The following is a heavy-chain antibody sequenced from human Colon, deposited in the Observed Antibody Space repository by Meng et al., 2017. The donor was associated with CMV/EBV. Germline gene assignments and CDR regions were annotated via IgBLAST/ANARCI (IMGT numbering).Heavy chain of an antibody. V-gene: IGHV1-2*02. D-gene: IGHD1-26*01. CDR3: ASLSGGDFDY. CDR1: GYTFTGYF. Sequence: QVLLGQAGGEVKKSGDSVKVYCKASGYTFTGYFMYWVRQAPGQGLEWLVVIDPITGGTNYAQKFQGRVTMTRDTSMNTAYMEMSRLRSDDTAVYYCASLSGGDFDYWGQGTLVTVSS. CDR2: IDPITGGT. J-gene: IGHJ4*02.